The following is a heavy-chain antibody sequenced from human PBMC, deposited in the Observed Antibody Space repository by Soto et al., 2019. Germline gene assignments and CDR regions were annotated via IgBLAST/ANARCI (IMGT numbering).Heavy chain of an antibody. D-gene: IGHD3-16*01. Sequence: GGSLRLSCAASGFTFMNYAMTWVRQAPGKGLEWVSAVSGSGGSTNYADSVKGRFTISRDNFEHTVSLEMNSLRADDTATYYCAKSVGEYYYYYGIDVWGQGTVVTVSS. J-gene: IGHJ6*02. V-gene: IGHV3-23*01. CDR1: GFTFMNYA. CDR3: AKSVGEYYYYYGIDV. CDR2: VSGSGGST.